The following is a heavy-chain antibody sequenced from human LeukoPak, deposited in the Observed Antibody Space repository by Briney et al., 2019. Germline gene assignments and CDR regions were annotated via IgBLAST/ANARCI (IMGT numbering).Heavy chain of an antibody. V-gene: IGHV3-66*01. CDR2: TYSGGGT. CDR3: ARDTKCWYFDL. Sequence: PRGSRRLSCAASGFTVSSNYMNWVSQAPGKGLEWVSVTYSGGGTHYAESVKGRFTVTRENSNNTLYLQMKSLRAEDTAVYYCARDTKCWYFDLGGRDTVDTVSS. CDR1: GFTVSSNY. D-gene: IGHD1-1*01. J-gene: IGHJ2*01.